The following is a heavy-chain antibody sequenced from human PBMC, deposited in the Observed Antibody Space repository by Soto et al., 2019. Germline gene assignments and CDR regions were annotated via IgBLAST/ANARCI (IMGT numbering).Heavy chain of an antibody. V-gene: IGHV3-7*01. CDR2: INEDGSER. D-gene: IGHD6-19*01. CDR3: ASDLEAVAGTSLMFDP. Sequence: EVQLVESGGGLVQPGGSLRLSCTASKFTFSTYWMTWVRQAPGNGLEWVANINEDGSERHYVDSVKGRFTISRDNSKNSLYLQMDSLTAEDTAVYYCASDLEAVAGTSLMFDPWGQGTLVTVSS. CDR1: KFTFSTYW. J-gene: IGHJ5*02.